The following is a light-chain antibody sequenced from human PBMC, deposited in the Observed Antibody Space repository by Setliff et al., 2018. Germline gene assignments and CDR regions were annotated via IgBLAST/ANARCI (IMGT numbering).Light chain of an antibody. Sequence: QSVLTQPPSASGSPEQSVTISCTGTSSDVGGYDYVSWYQQHPGKAPKLLIYEVTERPSGVPDRFSGSKSGNTASLTVSGLQAEDEADYYCSAYAGSNNWGVFGTGTRSPS. CDR2: EVT. V-gene: IGLV2-8*01. J-gene: IGLJ1*01. CDR3: SAYAGSNNWGV. CDR1: SSDVGGYDY.